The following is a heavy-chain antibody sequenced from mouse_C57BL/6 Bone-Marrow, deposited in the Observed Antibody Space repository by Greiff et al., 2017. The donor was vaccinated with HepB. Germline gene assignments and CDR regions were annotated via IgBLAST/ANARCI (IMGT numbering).Heavy chain of an antibody. CDR2: IDPSDSYT. CDR3: EILGAY. V-gene: IGHV1-69*01. J-gene: IGHJ3*01. CDR1: GYTFTSYW. D-gene: IGHD3-3*01. Sequence: QVQLQHPGAELVMPGASVKLSCKASGYTFTSYWMHWVKQRPGQGLEWIGEIDPSDSYTNYNQKFKGKSTLTVDKSSSTAYMQLSSLTSEDSAVYYCEILGAYWGQGTLVTVSA.